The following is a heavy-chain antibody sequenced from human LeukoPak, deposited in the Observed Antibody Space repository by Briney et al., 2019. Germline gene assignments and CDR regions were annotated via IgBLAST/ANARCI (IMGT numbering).Heavy chain of an antibody. Sequence: GGSLRLSCAASGFTFSSYAMSWVRQAPGRGLEGVSYFSSSGSTIYYADSVKGRFTISRDNAKNSLYLQMNSLRAEDTAVYYCARDAPHSGSYYLIFDYWGQGTLVTVSS. J-gene: IGHJ4*02. D-gene: IGHD1-26*01. CDR3: ARDAPHSGSYYLIFDY. V-gene: IGHV3-48*03. CDR2: FSSSGSTI. CDR1: GFTFSSYA.